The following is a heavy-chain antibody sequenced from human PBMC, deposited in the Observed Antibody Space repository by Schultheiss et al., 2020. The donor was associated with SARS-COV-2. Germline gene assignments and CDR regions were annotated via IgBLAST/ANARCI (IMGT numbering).Heavy chain of an antibody. CDR1: GFTFSSYG. V-gene: IGHV3-33*05. J-gene: IGHJ4*02. Sequence: GGSLRLSCAASGFTFSSYGMHWVRQAPGKGLEWVAVISYDGSNKYYADSVKGRFTISRDNSKNTLYLQMNSLRAEDTAVYYCARDESYDSSGSGYWGQGTLVTVSS. D-gene: IGHD3-22*01. CDR3: ARDESYDSSGSGY. CDR2: ISYDGSNK.